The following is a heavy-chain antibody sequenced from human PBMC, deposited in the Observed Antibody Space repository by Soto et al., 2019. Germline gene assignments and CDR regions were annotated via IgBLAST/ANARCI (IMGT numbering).Heavy chain of an antibody. CDR2: TSYDGSNK. CDR1: GFTFSGYG. J-gene: IGHJ4*02. CDR3: AKDKGYSSSWLNFDY. V-gene: IGHV3-30*18. D-gene: IGHD6-13*01. Sequence: GGSLRLSCAASGFTFSGYGMHWVRQAPGKGLEWVAVTSYDGSNKYYADSVKGRFTISRDNSKNTLYLQMNSLRAEDTAVYYCAKDKGYSSSWLNFDYWGQGTLVTVSS.